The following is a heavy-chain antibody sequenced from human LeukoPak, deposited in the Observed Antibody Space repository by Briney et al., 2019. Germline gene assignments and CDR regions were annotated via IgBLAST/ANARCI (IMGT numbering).Heavy chain of an antibody. CDR1: GFTFSSYA. CDR2: ISYDGSNK. D-gene: IGHD3-16*01. Sequence: GGSLRLSCAASGFTFSSYAMHWVRQAPGKGLEWVAVISYDGSNKYYADSVKGRFTISRDNSKNTLYLQMNSLRAEDTAVYYCARDRGGDGNWYFDLWGRGALVTVSS. V-gene: IGHV3-30*04. J-gene: IGHJ2*01. CDR3: ARDRGGDGNWYFDL.